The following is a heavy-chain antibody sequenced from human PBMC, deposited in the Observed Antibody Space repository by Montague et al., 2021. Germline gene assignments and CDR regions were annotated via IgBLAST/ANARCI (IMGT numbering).Heavy chain of an antibody. CDR2: VFYSGAT. Sequence: SQTLSLICSVSGDSINGWYWSWIRQPPGKGLEWIGSVFYSGATNYNPSLKSRVTMSADTSKNQVSLKVNSVTAADTAVYYCARQGFYESGGFFIWGLGTLVTVSS. J-gene: IGHJ4*02. CDR3: ARQGFYESGGFFI. D-gene: IGHD3-22*01. CDR1: GDSINGWY. V-gene: IGHV4-59*01.